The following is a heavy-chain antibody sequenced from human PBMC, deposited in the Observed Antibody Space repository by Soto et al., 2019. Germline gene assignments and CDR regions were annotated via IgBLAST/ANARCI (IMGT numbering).Heavy chain of an antibody. CDR3: ARGLYSSSSWYYGMDV. CDR2: IWYDGSNK. CDR1: GFTFSSYG. J-gene: IGHJ6*02. V-gene: IGHV3-33*01. Sequence: QVQLVESGGGVVQPGRSLRLSCAASGFTFSSYGMHWVRQAPGKGLEWVAVIWYDGSNKYYADSVKGRFTISRDNSKNTLYLQMNSLRAEDTAVYYCARGLYSSSSWYYGMDVWGQGTTVTVSS. D-gene: IGHD6-6*01.